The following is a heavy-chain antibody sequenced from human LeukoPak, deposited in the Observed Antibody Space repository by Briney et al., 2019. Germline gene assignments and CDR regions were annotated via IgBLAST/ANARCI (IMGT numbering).Heavy chain of an antibody. D-gene: IGHD3-10*01. Sequence: GGSLRLSCAASGFTFSSYEMNWVRQAPGKGLEWVSYISSSGSTIYYADSVKGRFTISRDNSKNTLYLQMNSLRAEDTAVYYCATLSGSYYNDYWGQGTLVTVSS. J-gene: IGHJ4*02. V-gene: IGHV3-48*03. CDR3: ATLSGSYYNDY. CDR2: ISSSGSTI. CDR1: GFTFSSYE.